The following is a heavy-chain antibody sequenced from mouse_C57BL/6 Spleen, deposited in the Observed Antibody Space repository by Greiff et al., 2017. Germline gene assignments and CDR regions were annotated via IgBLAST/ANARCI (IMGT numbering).Heavy chain of an antibody. CDR3: ARQGGITTVVAPDY. CDR1: GYTFTSYW. V-gene: IGHV1-50*01. D-gene: IGHD1-1*01. Sequence: QVHVKQPGAELVKPGASVKLSCKASGYTFTSYWMQWVKQRPGQGLEWIGEIDPSDSYTNYNQKFKGKATLTVDTSSSTAYMQLSSLTSEDSAVYYCARQGGITTVVAPDYWGQGTTLTVSS. J-gene: IGHJ2*01. CDR2: IDPSDSYT.